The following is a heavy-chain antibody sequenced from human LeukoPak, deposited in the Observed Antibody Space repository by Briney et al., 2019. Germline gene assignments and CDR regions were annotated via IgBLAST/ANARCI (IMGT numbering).Heavy chain of an antibody. CDR1: GYSISSGYY. D-gene: IGHD2-2*01. V-gene: IGHV4-38-2*02. J-gene: IGHJ3*02. Sequence: SETLSLTCTVSGYSISSGYYWCCIRQPPGKGLEWIGSIDHSGSTYYNPSLKSRVTISVDTSKNQFSLKLSSVTAADTAVYYCARDCSSASCSAGALDAFDIWGQGTMVTVSS. CDR3: ARDCSSASCSAGALDAFDI. CDR2: IDHSGST.